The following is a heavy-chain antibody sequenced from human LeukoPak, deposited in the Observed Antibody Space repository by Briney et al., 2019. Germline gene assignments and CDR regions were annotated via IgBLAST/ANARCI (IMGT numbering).Heavy chain of an antibody. CDR1: GFTFSSYA. V-gene: IGHV3-23*01. J-gene: IGHJ5*02. CDR3: AKDMWATIFGNWFDP. CDR2: ISGSGGST. D-gene: IGHD3-3*01. Sequence: GGSLRLSCAASGFTFSSYAMSRVRQAPGKGLEWVSAISGSGGSTYYADSVKGRFTISRDNSKNTLYLQMNSLRAEDTAVYYCAKDMWATIFGNWFDPWGQGTLVTVSS.